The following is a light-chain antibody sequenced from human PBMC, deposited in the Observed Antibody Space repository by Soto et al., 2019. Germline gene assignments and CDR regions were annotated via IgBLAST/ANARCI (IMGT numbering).Light chain of an antibody. V-gene: IGLV1-51*01. J-gene: IGLJ2*01. CDR1: TSNIGSHY. CDR3: ATWDSSLNVVL. Sequence: QSVLTQPPSVSAAPGEKVTISCSGSTSNIGSHYVSWYQQFPRTAPKLLIYDDDRRPSGMPDRFSGSKSGTSAILGITGLQTGDEADYYCATWDSSLNVVLFGGGTKVTVL. CDR2: DDD.